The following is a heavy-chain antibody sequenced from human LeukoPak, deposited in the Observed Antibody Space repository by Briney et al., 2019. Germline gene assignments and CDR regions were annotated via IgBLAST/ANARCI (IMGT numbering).Heavy chain of an antibody. CDR3: AKNKQWLFDY. D-gene: IGHD6-19*01. Sequence: PGGSLRLSCAASGFTFSTYGMSWVRQAPGKGLEGVSSISTTGGSTQYADSVKGRFTISRDNSKNTLYLQMNSLRAEDTAVYYCAKNKQWLFDYWGQGSLVTVSS. CDR1: GFTFSTYG. J-gene: IGHJ4*02. V-gene: IGHV3-23*01. CDR2: ISTTGGST.